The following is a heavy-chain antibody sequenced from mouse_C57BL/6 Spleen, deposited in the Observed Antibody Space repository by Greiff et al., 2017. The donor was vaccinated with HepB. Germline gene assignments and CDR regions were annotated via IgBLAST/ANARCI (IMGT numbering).Heavy chain of an antibody. D-gene: IGHD1-1*01. CDR2: IDPSDSYT. CDR3: ARSDGPGYYYYFDY. J-gene: IGHJ2*01. Sequence: QVQLQQPGAELVRPGTSVKFSCKASGYTFTSYWMHWVKQRPGQGLEWIGVIDPSDSYTNYNLKFKGKATLTVDTSSSTAYMQLSSLTSEDSAVYYCARSDGPGYYYYFDYWGQGTTLTVSS. V-gene: IGHV1-59*01. CDR1: GYTFTSYW.